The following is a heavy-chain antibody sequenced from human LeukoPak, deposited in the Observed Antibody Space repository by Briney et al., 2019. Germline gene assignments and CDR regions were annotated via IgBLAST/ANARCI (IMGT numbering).Heavy chain of an antibody. CDR2: INAGNGNT. CDR3: ARVAYYYGSSGYLAY. V-gene: IGHV1-3*01. J-gene: IGHJ4*02. CDR1: GYTFTSYA. Sequence: ASVKVSCKASGYTFTSYAMHWVRQAPGQRLEWMGWINAGNGNTKYSQKFQGRVTITRDTSASTAYMELSSLRSEDTAVYYCARVAYYYGSSGYLAYWGQGTLVTVSS. D-gene: IGHD3-22*01.